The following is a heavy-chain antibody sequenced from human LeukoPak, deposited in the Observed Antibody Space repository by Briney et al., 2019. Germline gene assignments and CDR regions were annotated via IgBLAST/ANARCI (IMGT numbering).Heavy chain of an antibody. Sequence: ASVKVSCKASGYTFTSYGISWVRQAPGQGLEWMGWISAYNGNTNYAQKLQGRVTMTTDTSTSTAYMELRSLRSEDTAVYYCARDHSVAGLNLGFWFDPWGQGTLVTVSS. D-gene: IGHD6-19*01. V-gene: IGHV1-18*01. CDR2: ISAYNGNT. CDR3: ARDHSVAGLNLGFWFDP. CDR1: GYTFTSYG. J-gene: IGHJ5*02.